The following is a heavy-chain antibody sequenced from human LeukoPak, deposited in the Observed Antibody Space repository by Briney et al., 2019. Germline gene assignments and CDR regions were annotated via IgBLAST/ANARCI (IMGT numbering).Heavy chain of an antibody. CDR1: GGSISSYY. Sequence: PSETLSLTCTVSGGSISSYYWSWIRQPPGKGLEWIGYIYYSGSTNYNPSLKSRVTISVDTSKNQFSLKLSSVTAADTAVYYCARHSSARVLLWFGELEHDYWGQGTLVTVPS. CDR3: ARHSSARVLLWFGELEHDY. D-gene: IGHD3-10*01. CDR2: IYYSGST. J-gene: IGHJ4*02. V-gene: IGHV4-59*08.